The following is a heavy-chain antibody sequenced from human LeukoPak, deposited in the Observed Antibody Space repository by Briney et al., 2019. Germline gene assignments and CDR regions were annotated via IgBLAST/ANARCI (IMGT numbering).Heavy chain of an antibody. CDR3: ARGLVVPAAMGEFDY. J-gene: IGHJ4*02. V-gene: IGHV1-3*01. Sequence: ASVKVSCKASGYTFTSYAMHWVRQAPGQRLEWMGWINAGNGNTKYSQKLQGRVTITRDTSASTAYMELSSLRSEDTAVYYCARGLVVPAAMGEFDYWGQGTLIAVSS. CDR2: INAGNGNT. CDR1: GYTFTSYA. D-gene: IGHD2-2*01.